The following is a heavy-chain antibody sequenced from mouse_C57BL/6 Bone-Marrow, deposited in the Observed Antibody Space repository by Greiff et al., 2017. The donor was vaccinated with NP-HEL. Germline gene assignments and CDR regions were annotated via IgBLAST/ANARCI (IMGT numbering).Heavy chain of an antibody. CDR1: GYTFTSYW. D-gene: IGHD2-4*01. J-gene: IGHJ2*01. Sequence: QVQLQQSGAELVKPGASVKLSCKASGYTFTSYWMHWVKQRPGQGLEWIGMIHPNSGSTNYNEKFKSKATLTVDKSSSTAYMQLSSLTSEDSAVYYCARTGGLGAYDYDDYFDYWGQGTTLTVSS. CDR2: IHPNSGST. CDR3: ARTGGLGAYDYDDYFDY. V-gene: IGHV1-64*01.